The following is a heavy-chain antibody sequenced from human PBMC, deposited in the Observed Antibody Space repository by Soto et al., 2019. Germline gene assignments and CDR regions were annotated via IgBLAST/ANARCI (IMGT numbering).Heavy chain of an antibody. CDR3: VRQTGGYYYYYGMDV. V-gene: IGHV3-13*01. CDR1: GFTFSSYD. CDR2: IGTAGDT. J-gene: IGHJ6*02. Sequence: GGSLRLSCAASGFTFSSYDMHWVRQATGKGLEWVSAIGTAGDTYYPGSVKGRFTISRENAKNSLYLQMNSLRAEDTAVYYCVRQTGGYYYYYGMDVWGQGTTVTVSS.